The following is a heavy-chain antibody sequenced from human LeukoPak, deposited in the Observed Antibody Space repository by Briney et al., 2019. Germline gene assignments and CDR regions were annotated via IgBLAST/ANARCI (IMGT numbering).Heavy chain of an antibody. V-gene: IGHV3-48*03. J-gene: IGHJ4*02. CDR2: ISSSGSTI. CDR1: GFTFSSHE. Sequence: GESLRLSCAASGFTFSSHEMNWVRQAPGKGLEWVSYISSSGSTIYYADSVKGRFTVSRDNAKNSLYLQMNSLRAEDTAVYYCASGYGDYKAYWGQGTLVTVSS. CDR3: ASGYGDYKAY. D-gene: IGHD4-17*01.